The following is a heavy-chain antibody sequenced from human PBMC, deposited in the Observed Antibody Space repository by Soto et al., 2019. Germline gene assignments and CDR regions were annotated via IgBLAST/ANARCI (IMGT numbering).Heavy chain of an antibody. CDR2: IYYSGST. CDR3: ARAEDYYDSSPDAFDI. CDR1: GGSISSGDYY. J-gene: IGHJ3*02. V-gene: IGHV4-30-4*01. D-gene: IGHD3-22*01. Sequence: QVQMQESGPGLVKPSQTLSLTCTVSGGSISSGDYYWSWIRQPPGKGLEWLGYIYYSGSTYYNPSLKSRVTISVDTSKNQFSLKLSSVTAADTAVYYCARAEDYYDSSPDAFDIWGQGTMVTVSS.